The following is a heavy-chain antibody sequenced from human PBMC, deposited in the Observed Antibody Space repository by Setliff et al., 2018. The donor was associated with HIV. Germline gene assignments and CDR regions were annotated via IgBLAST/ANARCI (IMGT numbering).Heavy chain of an antibody. J-gene: IGHJ6*02. CDR3: ARGGPTVAFGLDV. V-gene: IGHV4-38-2*01. CDR2: IYHSGTT. Sequence: SETLSLTCAVSGYSISSGYYWGWIRQPPGKGLEWIGSIYHSGTTYYPSLKGRVTISLDTSNNQFSLNLNSVTAADTAVYYCARGGPTVAFGLDVWGQGTTVTVSS. CDR1: GYSISSGYY. D-gene: IGHD4-17*01.